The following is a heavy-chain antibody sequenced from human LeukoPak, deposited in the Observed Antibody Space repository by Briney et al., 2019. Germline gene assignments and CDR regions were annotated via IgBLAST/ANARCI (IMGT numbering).Heavy chain of an antibody. CDR3: ARGNDFWSGFMGNNWFDP. CDR2: INPNSGST. D-gene: IGHD3-3*01. J-gene: IGHJ5*02. V-gene: IGHV1-2*02. Sequence: GASVKVSCKASGYTFTGYYMHWVRQAPGQGLEWMGWINPNSGSTNYAQKFQGRVTMTRDTSISTAYMELSRLRSDDTAVYYCARGNDFWSGFMGNNWFDPWGQGTLVTVSS. CDR1: GYTFTGYY.